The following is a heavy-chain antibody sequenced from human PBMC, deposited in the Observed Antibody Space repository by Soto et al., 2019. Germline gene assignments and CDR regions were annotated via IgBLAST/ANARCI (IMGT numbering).Heavy chain of an antibody. J-gene: IGHJ4*02. CDR3: ARAVGDPLYYLDY. CDR1: SDSISSYY. Sequence: QVQLQESGPGLVRPSETLSLTCTVSSDSISSYYWIWIRQSPGKGLEWIGYTDYSGNTNYNPSLKSRVNISGDTYKNQFSLRLSSVTAADTAVYYCARAVGDPLYYLDYWGQGTLVTVPS. V-gene: IGHV4-59*08. CDR2: TDYSGNT. D-gene: IGHD6-19*01.